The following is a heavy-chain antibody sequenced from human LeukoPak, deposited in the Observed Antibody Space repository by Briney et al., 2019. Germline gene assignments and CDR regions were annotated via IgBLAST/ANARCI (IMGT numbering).Heavy chain of an antibody. Sequence: GGSLRLSCEASGFTFSTYVVNWVRQAPGKGLEWVSGISSSGSGGSIHYADSVMGRFTISRDNSKNTLHLQMNSLRAEDTGIYYCAKEKTGWSGVIDSWGQGTQVTVSS. CDR2: ISSSGSGGSI. V-gene: IGHV3-23*01. D-gene: IGHD6-19*01. CDR3: AKEKTGWSGVIDS. J-gene: IGHJ4*02. CDR1: GFTFSTYV.